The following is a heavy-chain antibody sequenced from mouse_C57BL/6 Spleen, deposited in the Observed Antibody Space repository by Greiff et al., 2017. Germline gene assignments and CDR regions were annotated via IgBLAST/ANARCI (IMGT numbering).Heavy chain of an antibody. V-gene: IGHV5-4*01. CDR1: GFTFSSYA. D-gene: IGHD1-1*01. J-gene: IGHJ2*01. Sequence: EVKLVESGGGLVKPGGSLKLSCAASGFTFSSYAMSWVRQTPEKRLEWVATISDGGSYTYYPDNVKGRFTISRDNAKNNLYLQMSHLKSEDTAMYYCARDYGSSHSYYCDYWGQGTTLTVSS. CDR3: ARDYGSSHSYYCDY. CDR2: ISDGGSYT.